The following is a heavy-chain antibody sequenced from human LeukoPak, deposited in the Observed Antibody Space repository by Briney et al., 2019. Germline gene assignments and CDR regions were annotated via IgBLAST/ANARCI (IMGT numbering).Heavy chain of an antibody. J-gene: IGHJ6*02. Sequence: SETLSLTCTVSGGSISSYYWSWIRQPPGKGLEWIGYIYYSGSTNYNPSLKSRVTISVDTSKNQFSLKLSSVTAADTAVCYCARGNYLFGMDVWGQGTTVTVSS. CDR1: GGSISSYY. CDR2: IYYSGST. V-gene: IGHV4-59*01. CDR3: ARGNYLFGMDV.